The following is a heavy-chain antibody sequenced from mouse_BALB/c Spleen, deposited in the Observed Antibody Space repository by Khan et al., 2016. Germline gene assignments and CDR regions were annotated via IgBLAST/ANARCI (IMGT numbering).Heavy chain of an antibody. D-gene: IGHD1-1*01. CDR2: IDPENGDT. Sequence: VQLQQSGAELVRSGASVKLSCTASVFNIKDYYMHWVRQRPEQGLEWIGWIDPENGDTEYAPKFQGKATMTADTSYNAAYLQFSSLTSEYSAVYYCNAIYYGSDAYFDYLGQGTTLTVSS. J-gene: IGHJ2*01. CDR3: NAIYYGSDAYFDY. V-gene: IGHV14-4*02. CDR1: VFNIKDYY.